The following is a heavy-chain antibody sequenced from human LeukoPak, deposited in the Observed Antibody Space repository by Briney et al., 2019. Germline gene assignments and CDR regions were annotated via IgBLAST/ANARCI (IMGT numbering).Heavy chain of an antibody. Sequence: GGSLRLSCAASGFTFSSYWMSWVRQAPGKGLEGVANIKQDGSEKYYVDSVKGRFTISRDNAKNSLYLQMNSLRAEDTAVYYCARDSLTYYYDSSGPTDYWGQGTLVTVSS. V-gene: IGHV3-7*01. CDR1: GFTFSSYW. CDR3: ARDSLTYYYDSSGPTDY. D-gene: IGHD3-22*01. CDR2: IKQDGSEK. J-gene: IGHJ4*02.